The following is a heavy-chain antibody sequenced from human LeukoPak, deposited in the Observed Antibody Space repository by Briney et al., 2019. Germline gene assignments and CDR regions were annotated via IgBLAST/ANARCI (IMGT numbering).Heavy chain of an antibody. Sequence: PSETLSLTCTVSGGSISNYYWSWIRLPAGKGLEWIGEINHSGSTNYNPSLKSRVTISVDTSKNQFSLKLSSVTAADTAVYYCARDRARGRSGSYYNDYYYYGMDVWGQGTTVTVSS. J-gene: IGHJ6*02. V-gene: IGHV4-34*01. CDR2: INHSGST. CDR1: GGSISNYY. D-gene: IGHD3-10*01. CDR3: ARDRARGRSGSYYNDYYYYGMDV.